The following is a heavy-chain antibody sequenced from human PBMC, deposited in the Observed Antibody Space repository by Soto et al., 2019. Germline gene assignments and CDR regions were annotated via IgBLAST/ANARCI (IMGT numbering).Heavy chain of an antibody. Sequence: GGSLRLSCAASGFTFTNYAMSWVRQAPGKGLEWVSGISGGGSSTYYADSVKGRFTISRDNSKNTLDLQMNSLRVEDTAIYYCAKDLKTNTGVTDIDRWGKEALVTVS. CDR2: ISGGGSST. D-gene: IGHD2-8*01. J-gene: IGHJ4*02. CDR1: GFTFTNYA. CDR3: AKDLKTNTGVTDIDR. V-gene: IGHV3-23*01.